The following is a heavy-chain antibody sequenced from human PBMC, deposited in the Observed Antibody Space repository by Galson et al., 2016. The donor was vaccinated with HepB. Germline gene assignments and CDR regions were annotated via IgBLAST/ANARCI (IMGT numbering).Heavy chain of an antibody. V-gene: IGHV4-34*01. D-gene: IGHD3-22*01. CDR3: ARGNSRYYNDSSGYYYGDYFDY. J-gene: IGHJ4*02. CDR1: GGSFSGYY. Sequence: LTCAVYGGSFSGYYWSWIRQSPGMGLEWIGEINHRRDTNYNPSLESRVTISIDTSKKQFSLRLSSVTAADTAVYSCARGNSRYYNDSSGYYYGDYFDYWGPGTLVTVSS. CDR2: INHRRDT.